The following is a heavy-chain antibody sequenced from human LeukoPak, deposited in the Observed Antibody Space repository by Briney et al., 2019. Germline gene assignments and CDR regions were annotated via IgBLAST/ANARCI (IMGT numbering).Heavy chain of an antibody. V-gene: IGHV4-59*01. CDR1: CGSLSNYY. J-gene: IGHJ4*02. D-gene: IGHD6-13*01. CDR3: ARNLIPEQLVLNF. CDR2: IYYTGST. Sequence: SGNLSLTRPFSCGSLSNYYWEWIRQPPGEGLGGIGYIYYTGSTNYNPSLKSRVTMSVDASKNQFSLNLRSVTPEDTAVYYCARNLIPEQLVLNFWGQGTLVTVSS.